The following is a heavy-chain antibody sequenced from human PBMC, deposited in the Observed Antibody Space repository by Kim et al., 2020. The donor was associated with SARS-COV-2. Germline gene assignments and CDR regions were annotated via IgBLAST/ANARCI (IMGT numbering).Heavy chain of an antibody. CDR3: ARVRVEQQLGPDAFGI. V-gene: IGHV4-34*01. CDR1: GGSFSGYY. J-gene: IGHJ3*02. CDR2: INHSGST. D-gene: IGHD6-13*01. Sequence: SETLSLTCAVYGGSFSGYYWNWIRQPPGKGLEWIGEINHSGSTNYNPSLKSRVTISVDTSKNQFSLKLSSVTAADTAVYYCARVRVEQQLGPDAFGIWGQGTMVTVSS.